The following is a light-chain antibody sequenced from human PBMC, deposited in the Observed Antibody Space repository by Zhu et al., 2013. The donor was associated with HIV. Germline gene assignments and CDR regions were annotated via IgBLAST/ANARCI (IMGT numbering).Light chain of an antibody. CDR1: QSVLFSSNNKNY. J-gene: IGKJ2*01. CDR2: WAS. Sequence: DIVMTQSPDSLAVSLGERATINCKSSQSVLFSSNNKNYLAWYQQKPGQPPTLLIYWASTRESGVPDRMSGSGSVTDFTLTISSLRAEDVAVYYCQQYYSTPYTFGQGTKLEI. CDR3: QQYYSTPYT. V-gene: IGKV4-1*01.